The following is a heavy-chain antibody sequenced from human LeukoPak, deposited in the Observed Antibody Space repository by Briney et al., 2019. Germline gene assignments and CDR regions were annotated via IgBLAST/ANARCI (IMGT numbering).Heavy chain of an antibody. J-gene: IGHJ4*02. CDR2: INSDGTST. CDR1: GFTFNTYW. V-gene: IGHV3-74*01. CDR3: ARDASGYFDY. Sequence: GGSLRLSCAASGFTFNTYWMHWVRQAPGKGLVWVSRINSDGTSTTYADSVKGRFTISRDNAKNTLYLQMNSLRAEDTAVYYCARDASGYFDYWGQGTLVTVSS. D-gene: IGHD3-22*01.